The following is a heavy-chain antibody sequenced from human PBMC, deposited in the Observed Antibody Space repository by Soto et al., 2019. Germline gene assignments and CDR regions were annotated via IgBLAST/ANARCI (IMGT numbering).Heavy chain of an antibody. CDR3: ARAKGYCSSTSCSGGSNWFDP. V-gene: IGHV4-30-4*01. CDR2: IYYSGST. D-gene: IGHD2-2*01. J-gene: IGHJ5*02. Sequence: SETLSLTCTVSGGSISSGDYYWSWIRQPPGKGLEWIGYIYYSGSTYYNPSLKSRVTISVDTSKNQFSLKLSSVTAADTAVYYCARAKGYCSSTSCSGGSNWFDPWGQGTLVTVSS. CDR1: GGSISSGDYY.